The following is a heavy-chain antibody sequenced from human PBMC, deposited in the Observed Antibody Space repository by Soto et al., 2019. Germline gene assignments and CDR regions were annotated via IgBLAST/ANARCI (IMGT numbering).Heavy chain of an antibody. D-gene: IGHD3-22*01. CDR2: ISGSGGST. CDR1: GFTFSSYA. CDR3: AKPVPNYSDSSGYSYAFDI. Sequence: PGGSLRLSCAASGFTFSSYAMSWVRQAPGKGLEWVSAISGSGGSTYYADSVKGRFTISRDNSKNTLYLQMNSLRAEDTAVYYCAKPVPNYSDSSGYSYAFDIWGQGTMVTVSS. V-gene: IGHV3-23*01. J-gene: IGHJ3*02.